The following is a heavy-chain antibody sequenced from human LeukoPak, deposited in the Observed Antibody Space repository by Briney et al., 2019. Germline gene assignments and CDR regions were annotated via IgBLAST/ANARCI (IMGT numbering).Heavy chain of an antibody. Sequence: ASVKVSCKASGYTFTNRYMHWVRQAPEQGLEWMGIINPSGGSTSYAQKFQGRVTMTRDTSTSTVYMELSSLRSEDTAMYYCAREGPYCCSTSCYGGFDYWGQGTLVTVSS. CDR2: INPSGGST. V-gene: IGHV1-46*01. CDR3: AREGPYCCSTSCYGGFDY. D-gene: IGHD2-2*01. J-gene: IGHJ4*02. CDR1: GYTFTNRY.